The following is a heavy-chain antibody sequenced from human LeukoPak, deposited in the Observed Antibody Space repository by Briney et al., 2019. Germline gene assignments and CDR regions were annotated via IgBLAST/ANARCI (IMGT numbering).Heavy chain of an antibody. Sequence: ASVKVSCKASGYTFHSYGISWVRQAPGQGLEWMGWISPYNDNTKYAQKVQGRVTMTTDTSTSTAYMELRSLRSDDTAVYYCARDRTTVTTFGIDYWGQGTLVTVSS. D-gene: IGHD4-17*01. J-gene: IGHJ4*02. CDR2: ISPYNDNT. CDR3: ARDRTTVTTFGIDY. CDR1: GYTFHSYG. V-gene: IGHV1-18*01.